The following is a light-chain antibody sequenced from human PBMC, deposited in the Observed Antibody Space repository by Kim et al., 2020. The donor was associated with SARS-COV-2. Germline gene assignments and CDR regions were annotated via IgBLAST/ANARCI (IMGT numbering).Light chain of an antibody. Sequence: SYELTQPPSVSVAPGETAAITCGGRSIGTKSVHWYQQKPGRAPVLVVYDDSDRPSGIPERFSGSNSGNTATLTISRVEAGDEADYYCQVWDSSSDHRYVFGSGTKVTVL. CDR2: DDS. CDR3: QVWDSSSDHRYV. J-gene: IGLJ1*01. CDR1: SIGTKS. V-gene: IGLV3-21*02.